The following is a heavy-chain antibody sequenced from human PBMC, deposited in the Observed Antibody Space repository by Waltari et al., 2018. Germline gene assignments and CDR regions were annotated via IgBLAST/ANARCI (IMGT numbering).Heavy chain of an antibody. V-gene: IGHV4-59*01. CDR1: GGSITRYL. CDR3: AREIYGGNSRPLDS. CDR2: IYYNGDT. J-gene: IGHJ4*02. Sequence: QVELQESGPGLLRPPATLSLTCLVSGGSITRYLWHWVRLPPGKGLEWIGSIYYNGDTNYNPSLVSRVTISVDTSKNQFSLKLNSVTAADTAVYYCAREIYGGNSRPLDSWGQGALVTVSS. D-gene: IGHD2-21*02.